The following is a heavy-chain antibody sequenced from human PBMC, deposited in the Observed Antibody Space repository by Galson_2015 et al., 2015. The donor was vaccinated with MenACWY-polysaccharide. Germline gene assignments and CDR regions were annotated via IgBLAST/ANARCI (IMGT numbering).Heavy chain of an antibody. V-gene: IGHV4-61*02. Sequence: PLSLTCRVSGGSISSFSSSWSWVRQPAGKGLEWIGRVSISGATNYNPSFKSRVAISVDTSKSQFSLKLNSVTAADTAVYYCVRDTAIKSSSGWYGWFDPWGQGILVTVSS. CDR3: VRDTAIKSSSGWYGWFDP. CDR1: GGSISSFSSS. J-gene: IGHJ5*02. CDR2: VSISGAT. D-gene: IGHD6-19*01.